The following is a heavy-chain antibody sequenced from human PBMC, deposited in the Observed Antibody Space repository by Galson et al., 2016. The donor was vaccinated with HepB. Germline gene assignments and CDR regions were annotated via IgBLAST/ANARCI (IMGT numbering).Heavy chain of an antibody. Sequence: PALVTPTQTLTLTCSFSGFSLNTTGVGVGWIRQPPGKALEWLTIIYWDDDKRDSPSLKSRLTVTKDTSKNQVVLTMTNLDPVDTATYYCAHIDHCTSTRCHNFFDFWGQGTVVTVSS. CDR3: AHIDHCTSTRCHNFFDF. V-gene: IGHV2-5*02. CDR1: GFSLNTTGVG. CDR2: IYWDDDK. J-gene: IGHJ4*02. D-gene: IGHD2-2*02.